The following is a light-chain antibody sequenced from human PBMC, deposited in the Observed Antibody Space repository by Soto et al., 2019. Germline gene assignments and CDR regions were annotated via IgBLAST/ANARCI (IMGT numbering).Light chain of an antibody. J-gene: IGKJ4*01. CDR2: GSS. CDR3: QQCGDSPPLT. CDR1: QSVSSSC. Sequence: IVLTQSPGTLSLSPGERASLSCRASQSVSSSCLVWYQQKPCQSPRLLIYGSSSRATGIPDRFSGSGSGTDFTLTISRLEPEDFAVYYCQQCGDSPPLTFGGGTKVEIK. V-gene: IGKV3-20*01.